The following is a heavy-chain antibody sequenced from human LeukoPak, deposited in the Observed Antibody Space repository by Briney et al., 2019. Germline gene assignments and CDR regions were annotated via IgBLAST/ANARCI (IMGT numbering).Heavy chain of an antibody. CDR3: ARDRMDTAMEPFDY. J-gene: IGHJ4*02. CDR2: IIPLIDIT. CDR1: GGIFTSVG. D-gene: IGHD5-18*01. V-gene: IGHV1-69*04. Sequence: SVKVSCKTSGGIFTSVGISWVRQAPGQGLEWMGRIIPLIDITNYAQNFQGRVTITADKSTSTAYMELSGLRSDDTAVYYCARDRMDTAMEPFDYWGQGTLVTVSS.